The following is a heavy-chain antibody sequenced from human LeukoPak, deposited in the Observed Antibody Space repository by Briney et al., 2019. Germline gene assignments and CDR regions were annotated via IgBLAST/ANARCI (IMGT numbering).Heavy chain of an antibody. CDR3: AKDQGLTAPPPYGLDV. Sequence: SVKVSCKTSGSTFSSSAITWVRQAPGQGLEWMGRIIPVLNITTYAQKFQGRVTITADTSTSTVYMELSSLRSEETAVYYCAKDQGLTAPPPYGLDVWGQGTTVIVTS. CDR1: GSTFSSSA. J-gene: IGHJ6*02. V-gene: IGHV1-69*04. CDR2: IIPVLNIT. D-gene: IGHD5-18*01.